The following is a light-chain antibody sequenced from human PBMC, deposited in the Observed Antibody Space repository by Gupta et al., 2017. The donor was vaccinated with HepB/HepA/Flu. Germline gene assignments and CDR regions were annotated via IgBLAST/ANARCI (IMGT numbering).Light chain of an antibody. Sequence: DIQMTQSPSSLSASVGDRVTITGRASQSISSYLHWYQQKPGKAPKLLIYAADSWPRGGTSRFSAXGAXTDFTLXMRGPKDEDFDSYHSHQTYNRAVGXGTRLEIK. CDR1: QSISSY. J-gene: IGKJ5*01. V-gene: IGKV1-39*01. CDR2: AAD. CDR3: HQTYNRA.